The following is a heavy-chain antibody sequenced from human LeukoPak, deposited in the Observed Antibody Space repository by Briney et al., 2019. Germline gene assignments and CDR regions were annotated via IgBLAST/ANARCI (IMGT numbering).Heavy chain of an antibody. CDR1: GFTFSSYG. CDR3: AKEIREQWELLGASDAFDI. D-gene: IGHD1-26*01. J-gene: IGHJ3*02. V-gene: IGHV3-23*01. Sequence: PGGSLRLSCAASGFTFSSYGMHWVRQAPGKGPEWVSSLSGSGDKTYYADSVKGRFIISRDNSKNTLYLQMNSLRAEDTAVYYCAKEIREQWELLGASDAFDIWGQGTMVTVSS. CDR2: LSGSGDKT.